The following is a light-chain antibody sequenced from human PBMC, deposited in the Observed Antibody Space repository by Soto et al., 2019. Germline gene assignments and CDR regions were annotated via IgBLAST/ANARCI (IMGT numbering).Light chain of an antibody. CDR1: QSVSSSY. CDR3: QQYDSSPRT. V-gene: IGKV3-20*01. Sequence: EIVLTQSPGTLSLSPGERATLSCRASQSVSSSYLAWYQQKPGQAPRLLIYGASSRATGIPDRFSGSGSGTDFTLTISRLEPEDFAVYWRQQYDSSPRTFGQGTKVDIK. J-gene: IGKJ1*01. CDR2: GAS.